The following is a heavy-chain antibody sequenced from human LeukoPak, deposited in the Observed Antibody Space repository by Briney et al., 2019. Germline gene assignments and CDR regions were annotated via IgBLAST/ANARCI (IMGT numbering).Heavy chain of an antibody. J-gene: IGHJ4*02. V-gene: IGHV3-48*04. CDR1: GFTFNNYG. CDR2: ISSSGNII. CDR3: ARDQDYGFDS. Sequence: GGSLRLSFAASGFTFNNYGMSWVRQAPGKGLEWVSYISSSGNIIYYADSVKGRFTISRDNAKNSLYLQMNSLRAEDTAVYYCARDQDYGFDSWGQGTLVTVSS. D-gene: IGHD4-17*01.